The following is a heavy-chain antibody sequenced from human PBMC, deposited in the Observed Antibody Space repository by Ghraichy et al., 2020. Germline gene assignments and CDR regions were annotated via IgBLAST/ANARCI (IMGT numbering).Heavy chain of an antibody. Sequence: SETLSLTCAVYGGSFSGYYWSWIRQPPGKGLEWIGEINHSGSTNYNPSLKSRVTISVDTSKNQFSLKLSSVTAADTAVYYCASAYGRYSSSWYSAFDIWGQGTMVTVSS. D-gene: IGHD6-13*01. CDR3: ASAYGRYSSSWYSAFDI. J-gene: IGHJ3*02. CDR1: GGSFSGYY. V-gene: IGHV4-34*01. CDR2: INHSGST.